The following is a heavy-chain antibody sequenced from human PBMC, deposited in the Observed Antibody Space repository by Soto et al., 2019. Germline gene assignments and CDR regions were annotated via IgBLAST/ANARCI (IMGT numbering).Heavy chain of an antibody. CDR2: ISYDGSNK. CDR3: AKAKRYYSWFDP. V-gene: IGHV3-30*18. J-gene: IGHJ5*02. Sequence: QVQLVESGGGVVQPGRSLRLSCAASGFTFSSYGMHWVRQAPGKGLEWVAVISYDGSNKYYADSVKGRFTISRDNSKNTLYLQMNSLRAEDTAVYYCAKAKRYYSWFDPWGQGTLVTVSS. D-gene: IGHD3-10*01. CDR1: GFTFSSYG.